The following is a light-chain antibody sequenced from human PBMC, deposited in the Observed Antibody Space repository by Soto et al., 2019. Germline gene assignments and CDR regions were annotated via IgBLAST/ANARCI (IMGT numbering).Light chain of an antibody. CDR1: SSDVGAYDF. CDR3: SSYTTRSTLV. CDR2: DVT. V-gene: IGLV2-14*01. Sequence: QSALTQPASVSGSPGQSITISCTGTSSDVGAYDFVSWYQHYPGKAPKLVTFDVTHRPPGISDRCSGSKSANTASLTISGLQDEDEDFYYCSSYTTRSTLVFGGGTKLTVL. J-gene: IGLJ2*01.